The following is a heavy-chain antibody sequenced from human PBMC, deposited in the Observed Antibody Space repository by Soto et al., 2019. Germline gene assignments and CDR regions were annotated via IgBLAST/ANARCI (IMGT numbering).Heavy chain of an antibody. Sequence: QVELVESGGGVVQPGRSLRLSCEAYGFTFSAYGMHWVRQAPGKGLEWVAAISHDGSDRYYADSVKGRFTISRDNSKNTLYLQMNSLRSEDTAIYYCPKATAVAYQWFDSWGQGTLVTVSS. J-gene: IGHJ5*01. D-gene: IGHD6-19*01. CDR2: ISHDGSDR. CDR3: PKATAVAYQWFDS. V-gene: IGHV3-30*18. CDR1: GFTFSAYG.